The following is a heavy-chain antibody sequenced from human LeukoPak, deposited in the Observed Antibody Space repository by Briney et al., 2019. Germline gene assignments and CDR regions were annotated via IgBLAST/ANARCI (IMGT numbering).Heavy chain of an antibody. CDR3: ATGYSSTWYNAFHI. D-gene: IGHD6-13*01. J-gene: IGHJ3*02. CDR2: VNSDGSNT. V-gene: IGHV3-74*01. Sequence: GGSLRPSCAASGFTFSTYWMHWVRQAPGKGVVWVSRVNSDGSNTKYADSVKGRFTISRDSAKNTLYLQMNSLRAEDTALYFCATGYSSTWYNAFHIWGQGTVVTVSS. CDR1: GFTFSTYW.